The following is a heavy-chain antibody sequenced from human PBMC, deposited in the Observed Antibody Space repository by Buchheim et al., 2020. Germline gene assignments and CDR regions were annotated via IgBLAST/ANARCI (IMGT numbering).Heavy chain of an antibody. D-gene: IGHD2-2*01. Sequence: QLQLQESGPGLVKPSETLSLTCTVSGGSISSSSYYWGWIRQPPGKGLEWIGSIYYSGSTYYNPSLKSRVTISVDTSKNQFSLKLSSVTAADTAVYYCARYLLREGQLLTNWFDPWGQGTL. CDR2: IYYSGST. J-gene: IGHJ5*02. CDR1: GGSISSSSYY. CDR3: ARYLLREGQLLTNWFDP. V-gene: IGHV4-39*01.